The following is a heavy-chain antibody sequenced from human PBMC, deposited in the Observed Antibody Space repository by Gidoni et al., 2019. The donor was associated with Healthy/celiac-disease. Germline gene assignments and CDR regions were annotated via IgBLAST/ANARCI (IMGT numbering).Heavy chain of an antibody. J-gene: IGHJ1*01. V-gene: IGHV3-33*01. D-gene: IGHD3-22*01. Sequence: QVQLVESGGGVVQPGRSLTLSCAASGFTFSSYGMHWVRQAPGKGLEWVEVIWYDGSNKYYADSVKGRFTISRDNSKNTLYLQMNSLRAEDTAVYYCARDGIYYYDSSGPPSHWGQGTLVTVSS. CDR1: GFTFSSYG. CDR2: IWYDGSNK. CDR3: ARDGIYYYDSSGPPSH.